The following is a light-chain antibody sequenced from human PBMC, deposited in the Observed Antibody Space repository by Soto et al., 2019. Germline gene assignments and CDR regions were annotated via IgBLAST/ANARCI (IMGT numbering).Light chain of an antibody. V-gene: IGKV1D-13*01. CDR1: QGISSA. J-gene: IGKJ4*01. CDR2: DAS. CDR3: QQFNNYVT. Sequence: ALQLTQSPSSLSASVGDRVTITCRASQGISSALAWYQQKPGKAPKLLIYDASSLESGVPSRFSGSGSGTDFTLTISSLQPEDFATYYCQQFNNYVTFGGGTKVEIK.